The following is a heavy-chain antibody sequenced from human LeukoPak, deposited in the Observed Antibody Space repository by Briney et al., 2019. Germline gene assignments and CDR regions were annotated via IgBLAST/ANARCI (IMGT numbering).Heavy chain of an antibody. CDR3: AKAVIDYDSSGYPYLYFDY. J-gene: IGHJ4*02. V-gene: IGHV3-9*01. D-gene: IGHD3-22*01. CDR1: GFTFDDYA. Sequence: GGSLGLSCAASGFTFDDYAMHWVRQAPGKGLEWVSGISWNSGSIGYADSVKGRFTISRDNAKNSLYLQMNSLRAEDTAFYYCAKAVIDYDSSGYPYLYFDYWGQGTLVTVSS. CDR2: ISWNSGSI.